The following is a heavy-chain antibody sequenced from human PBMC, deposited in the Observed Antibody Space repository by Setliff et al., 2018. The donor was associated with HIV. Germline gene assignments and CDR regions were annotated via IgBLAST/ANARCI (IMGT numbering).Heavy chain of an antibody. V-gene: IGHV4-59*08. CDR2: IYYSGST. CDR1: GGSISSYY. Sequence: PSETLSLTCKVSGGSISSYYWSWIRQPPGKGLEWIGYIYYSGSTNYNPSLRSRVTISVDTSKNQFSLKLSSVTAADTAVYYCARGSFIGDYYYFDYWGQGTLVTVSS. CDR3: ARGSFIGDYYYFDY. J-gene: IGHJ4*02. D-gene: IGHD3-10*01.